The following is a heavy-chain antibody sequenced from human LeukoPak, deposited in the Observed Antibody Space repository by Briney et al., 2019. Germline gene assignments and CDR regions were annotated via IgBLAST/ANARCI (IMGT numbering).Heavy chain of an antibody. CDR3: ARDGGYCSSTSCYRRAYGFDY. J-gene: IGHJ4*02. CDR2: INPSGGST. Sequence: ASVKVSCKASGYMFINFFIHWVRQAPGQGLEWMGIINPSGGSTSYAQKFQGRVTMTRDMSTSTVYMELSSLRSEDTAVYYCARDGGYCSSTSCYRRAYGFDYWGQGTLVTVSS. V-gene: IGHV1-46*01. D-gene: IGHD2-2*01. CDR1: GYMFINFF.